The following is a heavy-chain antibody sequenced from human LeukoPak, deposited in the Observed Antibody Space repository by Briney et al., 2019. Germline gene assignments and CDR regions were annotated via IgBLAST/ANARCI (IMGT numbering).Heavy chain of an antibody. CDR2: ISWNSGSI. V-gene: IGHV3-9*01. CDR1: GFTFDDYA. J-gene: IGHJ6*02. D-gene: IGHD6-13*01. CDR3: AKNGRIADDYYYGMDV. Sequence: GGCLRLSCAASGFTFDDYAMHRVRQAPGKGLEWVSGISWNSGSIGYADSVKGRFTISRDNAKNSLYLQMNSLRAEDTALYYCAKNGRIADDYYYGMDVWGQGTTVTVSS.